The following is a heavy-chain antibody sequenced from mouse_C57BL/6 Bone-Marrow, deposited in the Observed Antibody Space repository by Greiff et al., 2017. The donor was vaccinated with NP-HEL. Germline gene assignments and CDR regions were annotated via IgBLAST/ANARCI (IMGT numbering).Heavy chain of an antibody. CDR1: GYTFTDYY. D-gene: IGHD1-1*01. Sequence: VQLQQSGPELVKPGASVKISCKASGYTFTDYYMNWVKQSHGKSLEWIGDINPNNGGTSYNQKFKGKATLTVDKSSSTAYMELRSLTAEDSAVYYCARCHDVSSYDYAMDIWGQGTSVTVSS. CDR3: ARCHDVSSYDYAMDI. V-gene: IGHV1-26*01. CDR2: INPNNGGT. J-gene: IGHJ4*01.